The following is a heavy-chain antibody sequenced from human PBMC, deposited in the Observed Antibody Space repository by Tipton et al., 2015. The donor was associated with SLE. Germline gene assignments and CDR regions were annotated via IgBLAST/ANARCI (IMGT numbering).Heavy chain of an antibody. Sequence: SLRLSCAASGFTFSDFAMHWVRQSPGKGLEWVALISYDGIDEFFADSVKGRFTISRDDSTNTLYLQMNSLRAEDSAVYFCARSLATTVPRFDYWGQGTLVTVSS. D-gene: IGHD5-24*01. V-gene: IGHV3-30*04. CDR3: ARSLATTVPRFDY. CDR2: ISYDGIDE. CDR1: GFTFSDFA. J-gene: IGHJ4*02.